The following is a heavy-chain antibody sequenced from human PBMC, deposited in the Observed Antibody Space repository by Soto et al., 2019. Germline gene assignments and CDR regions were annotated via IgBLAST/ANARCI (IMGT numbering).Heavy chain of an antibody. CDR2: ISSSSSTI. Sequence: EVQLVESGGGLVQPGGSLRLSCAVSGFTFSDYSMNWVRQAPGKGLEWVSYISSSSSTIYYADSVKGRFTISRDNAKNSLYLQMNSLRDGDTAVYYCAREAAIGGMDVWGQGTTVTVSS. CDR3: AREAAIGGMDV. CDR1: GFTFSDYS. V-gene: IGHV3-48*02. D-gene: IGHD2-2*01. J-gene: IGHJ6*02.